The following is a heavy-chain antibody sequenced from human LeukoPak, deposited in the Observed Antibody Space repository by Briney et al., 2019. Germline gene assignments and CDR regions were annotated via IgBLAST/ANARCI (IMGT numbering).Heavy chain of an antibody. CDR3: ARRRPHDGFDI. J-gene: IGHJ3*02. CDR1: GYSLTIYW. CDR2: IYPGDSDT. V-gene: IGHV5-51*01. Sequence: GESLKISCKGSGYSLTIYWIGWVRQMPGKGLEWMGIIYPGDSDTRYSPSFQGQVTISADKSISTAYLQWSSLKASDTAMYYRARRRPHDGFDIWGQGTLVTVSS.